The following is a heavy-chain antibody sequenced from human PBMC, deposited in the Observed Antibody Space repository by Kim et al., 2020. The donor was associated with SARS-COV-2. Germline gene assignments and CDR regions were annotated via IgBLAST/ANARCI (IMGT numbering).Heavy chain of an antibody. Sequence: AKHRITITRDNSKNTLYLQMSSLRAVDTAVYYCERRITIFGVGAGYGMDVWGQGTTVTVSS. V-gene: IGHV3-66*01. D-gene: IGHD3-3*01. J-gene: IGHJ6*02. CDR3: ERRITIFGVGAGYGMDV.